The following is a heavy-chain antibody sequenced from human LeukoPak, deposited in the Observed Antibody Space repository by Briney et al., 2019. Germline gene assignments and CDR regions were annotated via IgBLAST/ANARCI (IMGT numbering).Heavy chain of an antibody. CDR3: ARDLFTSSWYRWFDP. CDR2: IYSSGST. V-gene: IGHV4-61*02. CDR1: GGSISSGNYY. Sequence: SETLSLTCTVSGGSISSGNYYWSWIRQPAGKGLEWIGRIYSSGSTNYNPSLKSRVTISEDTSKNQFSLKLTSVTAAGTAVYYCARDLFTSSWYRWFDPWGQGTLVTVSS. J-gene: IGHJ5*02. D-gene: IGHD6-13*01.